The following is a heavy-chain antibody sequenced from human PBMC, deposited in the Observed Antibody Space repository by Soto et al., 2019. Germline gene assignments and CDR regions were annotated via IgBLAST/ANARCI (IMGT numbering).Heavy chain of an antibody. D-gene: IGHD6-19*01. CDR1: GGSISSSSYY. J-gene: IGHJ4*02. CDR3: ASPGYSSGWWFDY. CDR2: IYYSGST. Sequence: QLQLQESGPGLVKPSETLSLTCTVSGGSISSSSYYWGWIRQPPGKGLEWIGSIYYSGSTYYNPSLKSRVTISVDTSKNQFSLKLSSVTAADTAVYYCASPGYSSGWWFDYWGQGTLVTVSS. V-gene: IGHV4-39*01.